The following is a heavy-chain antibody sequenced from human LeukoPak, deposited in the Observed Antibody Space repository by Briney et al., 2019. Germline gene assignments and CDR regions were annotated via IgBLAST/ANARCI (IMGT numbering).Heavy chain of an antibody. V-gene: IGHV4-59*01. Sequence: SETLSLTCTVSGGSIGNYYYTWIRQPPGKGLEWIGYIYFSGTTNYNPSLKSRVTISIDTSKNQFSLKPASVTAADTALYYCARDLNGASHFDYWGRGALVTVSS. CDR3: ARDLNGASHFDY. D-gene: IGHD4-17*01. CDR1: GGSIGNYY. J-gene: IGHJ4*02. CDR2: IYFSGTT.